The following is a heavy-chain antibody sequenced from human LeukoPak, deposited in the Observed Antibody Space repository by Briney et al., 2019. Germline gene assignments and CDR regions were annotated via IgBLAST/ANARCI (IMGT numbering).Heavy chain of an antibody. V-gene: IGHV3-74*01. CDR3: ARVGRGGPLFYYYYYMDV. D-gene: IGHD1-26*01. CDR1: GFTFSSYW. J-gene: IGHJ6*03. Sequence: QPGGSLRLSCAASGFTFSSYWMHWVRHAPGKGLVWVSRINSDGSSTSYADSVKGRFTISRDNAKNTLYLQMNSLRAEDTAVYYCARVGRGGPLFYYYYYMDVWGKGTTVTISS. CDR2: INSDGSST.